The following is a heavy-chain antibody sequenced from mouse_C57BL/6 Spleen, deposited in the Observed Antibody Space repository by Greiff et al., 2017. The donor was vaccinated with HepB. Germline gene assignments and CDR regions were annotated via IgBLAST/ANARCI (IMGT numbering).Heavy chain of an antibody. CDR2: INPGSGGT. CDR1: GYAFTNYL. D-gene: IGHD2-4*01. Sequence: LVESGAELVRPGTSVKVSCKASGYAFTNYLIEWVKQRPGQGLEWIGVINPGSGGTNYNEKFKGKATLTADKSSSTAYMQLSSLTYEDSAVYFCARGGLLRRGAMDYWGQGTSVTVSS. CDR3: ARGGLLRRGAMDY. J-gene: IGHJ4*01. V-gene: IGHV1-54*01.